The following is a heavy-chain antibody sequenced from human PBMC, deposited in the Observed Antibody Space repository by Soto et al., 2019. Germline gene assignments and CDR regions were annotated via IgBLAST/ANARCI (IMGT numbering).Heavy chain of an antibody. V-gene: IGHV1-2*04. J-gene: IGHJ5*02. CDR2: INPNSGGT. CDR1: GYTFTGYY. CDR3: ARGVDLFCSGGSCYSWFDP. D-gene: IGHD2-15*01. Sequence: QVQLVQSGAEVKKPGASVKVSCKASGYTFTGYYMHWVRQAPGQGLEWRGWINPNSGGTNYAQKFQGWVTMNRDTSISTASMELSRLRSDDTAVYYCARGVDLFCSGGSCYSWFDPWGQGTLVTVSS.